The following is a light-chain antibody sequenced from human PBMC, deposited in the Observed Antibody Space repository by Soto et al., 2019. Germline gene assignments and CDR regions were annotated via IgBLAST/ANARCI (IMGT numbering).Light chain of an antibody. Sequence: EIVLTQSPGTLSLSPGESATLSCRASQSVSSDYLAWYQQKRDQAPRLLIYGASSRAAGIPDRFSGSGSGTDFTLTITRLEREDFAVYHCQQYGSSPWTFGQGTRLEIK. CDR1: QSVSSDY. CDR2: GAS. CDR3: QQYGSSPWT. V-gene: IGKV3-20*01. J-gene: IGKJ5*01.